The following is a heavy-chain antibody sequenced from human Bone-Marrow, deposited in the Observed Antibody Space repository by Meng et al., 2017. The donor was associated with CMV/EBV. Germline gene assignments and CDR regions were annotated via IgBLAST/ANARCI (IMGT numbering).Heavy chain of an antibody. CDR1: GFTFSSYS. J-gene: IGHJ4*02. Sequence: GESLKISCAASGFTFSSYSMSWVRQAPGKGLEWVSSISSSSSYIYYADSVKGRFTISRDNGKNSLDLQMNSLRAEDTAVYYCARLWGVRGYYFDYWGQGTLVTVSS. CDR3: ARLWGVRGYYFDY. D-gene: IGHD3-10*01. V-gene: IGHV3-21*01. CDR2: ISSSSSYI.